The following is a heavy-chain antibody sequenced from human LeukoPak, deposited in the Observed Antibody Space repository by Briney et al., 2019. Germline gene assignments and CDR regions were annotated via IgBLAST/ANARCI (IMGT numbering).Heavy chain of an antibody. Sequence: GGSLRLSCAASGFNFSSYGMHWVRQAPGKGLEWVAVIWYDGSNKYYADSVKGRFTISRDNSKNTLYLQMNSPRAEDTAVYYCARDLSIADDYWGQGTLVTVSS. CDR3: ARDLSIADDY. J-gene: IGHJ4*02. CDR1: GFNFSSYG. CDR2: IWYDGSNK. D-gene: IGHD6-6*01. V-gene: IGHV3-33*01.